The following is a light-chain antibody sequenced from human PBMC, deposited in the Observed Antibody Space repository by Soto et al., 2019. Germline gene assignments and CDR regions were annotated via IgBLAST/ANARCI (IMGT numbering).Light chain of an antibody. Sequence: EIVLTQSPGTLSVSPGERATVSCRASQTVSSGFLAWYQQKVGQAPRLLIYGASTRATGIPDRFSGSGSGTDFTLTIDRLEPEDFAVYYCQQYDKWPRTFGQGTKVDIK. CDR2: GAS. V-gene: IGKV3-20*01. CDR1: QTVSSGF. J-gene: IGKJ1*01. CDR3: QQYDKWPRT.